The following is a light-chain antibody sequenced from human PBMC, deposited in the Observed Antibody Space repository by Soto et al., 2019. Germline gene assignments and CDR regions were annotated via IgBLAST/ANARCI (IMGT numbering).Light chain of an antibody. J-gene: IGKJ5*01. CDR1: QSVTSSY. CDR3: QQYANSPIT. CDR2: GAS. V-gene: IGKV3-20*01. Sequence: SVLTQSPSTLSFSPGEKATPSCRASQSVTSSYLAWYQQKPGQAPRLVIFGASSRATGIPDRFSGSGSGTDFTLTISRLEPEDFAVFYCQQYANSPITFGQGTRLENK.